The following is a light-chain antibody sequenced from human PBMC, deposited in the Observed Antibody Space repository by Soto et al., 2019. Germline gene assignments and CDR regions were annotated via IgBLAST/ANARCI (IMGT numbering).Light chain of an antibody. CDR3: QQYSIYPIT. Sequence: DIQMTQSPSTLSVSVGDRVTITCRASQSISSWLAWYQQKPGKAPKSLIYKASSLEMGVPSRFSGSGSGTEFTLTISSLQPDDFATYYCQQYSIYPITFGQGTRLEIK. V-gene: IGKV1-5*03. CDR1: QSISSW. CDR2: KAS. J-gene: IGKJ5*01.